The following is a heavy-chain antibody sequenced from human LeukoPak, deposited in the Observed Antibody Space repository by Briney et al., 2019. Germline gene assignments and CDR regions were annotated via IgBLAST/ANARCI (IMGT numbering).Heavy chain of an antibody. D-gene: IGHD3-10*01. J-gene: IGHJ4*02. CDR1: GFTFSDYY. Sequence: QTGGSLRLSCAASGFTFSDYYMSWVRQAPGKGLEWVANINQDGSEKYFVDSVKGRFTISRDNARNSLYLQMSSLRAEDTAVYYCARARDFDLYYFDYWGQGTLVTVSS. CDR3: ARARDFDLYYFDY. V-gene: IGHV3-7*01. CDR2: INQDGSEK.